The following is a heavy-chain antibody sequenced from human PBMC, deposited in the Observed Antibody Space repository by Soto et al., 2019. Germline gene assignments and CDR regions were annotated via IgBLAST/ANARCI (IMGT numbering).Heavy chain of an antibody. Sequence: QVQLQESGPGLVKPSETLSLTYSVSGDSISRKYWSWLRQPAGGGLEWIGRIYTTGATNYNSSLKSRVSMSVDTSKNQFSLRLTSVTAADTAVYFCAMTVIAPSPYLDHWGQGLLVTVSS. J-gene: IGHJ4*02. CDR2: IYTTGAT. CDR3: AMTVIAPSPYLDH. CDR1: GDSISRKY. D-gene: IGHD4-17*01. V-gene: IGHV4-4*07.